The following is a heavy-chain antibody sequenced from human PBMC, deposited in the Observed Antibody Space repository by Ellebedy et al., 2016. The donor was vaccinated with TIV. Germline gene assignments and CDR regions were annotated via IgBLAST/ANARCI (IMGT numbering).Heavy chain of an antibody. V-gene: IGHV3-30-3*01. Sequence: GESLKISXAASGFTFSSYAMHWVRQAPGKGLEWVAVISYDGSNKYYADSVKGRFTISRDNSKNTLYLQMNSLRAEDTAVYYCARGGSSWSPEDVWGQGTTVTVSS. CDR3: ARGGSSWSPEDV. CDR1: GFTFSSYA. D-gene: IGHD6-13*01. J-gene: IGHJ6*02. CDR2: ISYDGSNK.